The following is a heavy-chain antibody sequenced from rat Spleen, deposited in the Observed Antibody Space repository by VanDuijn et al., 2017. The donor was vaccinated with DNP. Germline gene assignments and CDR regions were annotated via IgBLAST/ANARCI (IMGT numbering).Heavy chain of an antibody. CDR1: GYSITSNY. D-gene: IGHD1-4*01. J-gene: IGHJ1*01. CDR3: ARATRGGVFPSYYWYFDF. V-gene: IGHV3-1*01. Sequence: EVQLQESGPGLVKPSQSLSLTCSVTGYSITSNYWGWIRKFPGNKMEWIGHISYSGSTGYNPSLKSRISITRDTSKNKYFLQLHSVTTEDTATYYCARATRGGVFPSYYWYFDFWGPGTMVTVSS. CDR2: ISYSGST.